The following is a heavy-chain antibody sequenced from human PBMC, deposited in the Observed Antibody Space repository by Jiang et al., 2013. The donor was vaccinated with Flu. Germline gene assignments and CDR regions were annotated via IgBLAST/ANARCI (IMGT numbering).Heavy chain of an antibody. CDR3: ARDRYCGGDCYFDAFDI. V-gene: IGHV1-69*01. CDR1: GGTFSSYA. D-gene: IGHD2-21*02. CDR2: IIPIFGIA. Sequence: VQLVESGAEVKKPGSSVKVSCKASGGTFSSYAISWVRQAPGQGLEWMGGIIPIFGIANYAQKFQGRVTITADESTSTAYMELSSLRSEDTAVYYCARDRYCGGDCYFDAFDIWGQGTMVTVSS. J-gene: IGHJ3*02.